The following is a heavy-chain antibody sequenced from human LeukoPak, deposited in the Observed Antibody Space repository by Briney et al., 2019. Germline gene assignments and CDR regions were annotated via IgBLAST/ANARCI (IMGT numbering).Heavy chain of an antibody. Sequence: ASVKVSCKASGYTFTSYDINWVRQATGQGLEWMGWMNPNSGNTGYAQKFQGRVTMARNTSISTAFMELSSLRSEDTAVYYCARGLRVTSYYGMDVWGQGTTVTVSS. CDR3: ARGLRVTSYYGMDV. CDR2: MNPNSGNT. CDR1: GYTFTSYD. V-gene: IGHV1-8*01. J-gene: IGHJ6*02.